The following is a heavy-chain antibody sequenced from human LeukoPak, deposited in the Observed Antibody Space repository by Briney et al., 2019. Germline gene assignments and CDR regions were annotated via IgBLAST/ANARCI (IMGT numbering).Heavy chain of an antibody. Sequence: SETLSLTCTVSGGSISSSSYYWGWIRQPPGKGLEWIGSIYYSGSTYYNPFLKSRVTISVDTSKNQFSLKLSSVTAADTAVYYCASTVSGPPLNDAFDIWGQGTMVTVSS. J-gene: IGHJ3*02. CDR1: GGSISSSSYY. D-gene: IGHD5-12*01. CDR2: IYYSGST. V-gene: IGHV4-39*01. CDR3: ASTVSGPPLNDAFDI.